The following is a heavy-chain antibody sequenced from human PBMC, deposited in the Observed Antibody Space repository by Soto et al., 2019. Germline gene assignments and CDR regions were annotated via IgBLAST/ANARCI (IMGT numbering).Heavy chain of an antibody. J-gene: IGHJ3*02. V-gene: IGHV3-23*01. CDR3: AKDQGLGIPGGYDAFDI. CDR1: GFTFSSYA. Sequence: VGSLRLSCAASGFTFSSYAMTWVRQAPGKGLEWVSAISGGGGSTYYADSVKGRFTVSRNNSKNTLYLQMNNLRAEDTALYYCAKDQGLGIPGGYDAFDIWGQGTMVTVSS. D-gene: IGHD7-27*01. CDR2: ISGGGGST.